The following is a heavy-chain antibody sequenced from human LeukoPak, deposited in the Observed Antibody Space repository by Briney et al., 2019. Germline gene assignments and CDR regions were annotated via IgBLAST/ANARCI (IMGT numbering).Heavy chain of an antibody. CDR1: GFTFTSYA. V-gene: IGHV3-23*01. Sequence: PGGSLRLSCAASGFTFTSYAMSWVRQAPGKGLEWVSAITGSGDTTYYAASAKGRFTISRDNSKNTLYLQMSSLRAEDTAIYYCAKDLNTFYDSSGYSLDAFDIWGQGTMVTVSS. D-gene: IGHD3-22*01. CDR3: AKDLNTFYDSSGYSLDAFDI. J-gene: IGHJ3*02. CDR2: ITGSGDTT.